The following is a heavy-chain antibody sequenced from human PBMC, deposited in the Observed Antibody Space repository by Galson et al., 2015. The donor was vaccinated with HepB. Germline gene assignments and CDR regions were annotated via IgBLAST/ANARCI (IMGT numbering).Heavy chain of an antibody. CDR3: AHRSGSFSEYYFDH. Sequence: ALVKPTQTLTLTCTFSGFSLDTYGVGVGWIRQPPGKAPEWLALIFWDDVKHYSPSLKNRLTTTKDTSKNQGVLILTDMDPLDTATYYCAHRSGSFSEYYFDHWGQGTLVTVSS. J-gene: IGHJ4*02. V-gene: IGHV2-5*02. CDR2: IFWDDVK. D-gene: IGHD1-26*01. CDR1: GFSLDTYGVG.